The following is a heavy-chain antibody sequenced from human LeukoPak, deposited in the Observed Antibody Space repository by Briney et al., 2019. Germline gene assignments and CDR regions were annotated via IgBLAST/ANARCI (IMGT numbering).Heavy chain of an antibody. J-gene: IGHJ6*04. CDR3: ARGQAYSDILTGSPQNYYYSGMDV. D-gene: IGHD3-9*01. CDR1: GGSFSGYY. CDR2: INHSGST. Sequence: PSETLSLTCAVYGGSFSGYYWSWIRQPPGKGLEWIGEINHSGSTNYNPSLKSRVTISVDTSKKQFSLKLSSVTAADTAVYSCARGQAYSDILTGSPQNYYYSGMDVWGKGTTVTVSS. V-gene: IGHV4-34*01.